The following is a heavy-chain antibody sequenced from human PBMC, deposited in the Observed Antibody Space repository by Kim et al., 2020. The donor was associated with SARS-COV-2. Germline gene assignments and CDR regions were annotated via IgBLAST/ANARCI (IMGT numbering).Heavy chain of an antibody. CDR3: ARVGRSGWYFRGSGGWFDP. J-gene: IGHJ5*02. CDR1: GFTFSSYW. D-gene: IGHD6-13*01. CDR2: IKQDGSEK. V-gene: IGHV3-7*03. Sequence: GGTLRLSCAASGFTFSSYWMSWVRQAPGKGMEWVANIKQDGSEKYYVDSVKGRFTISRDNAKNSLYLQMNSLRAEDTAVYYCARVGRSGWYFRGSGGWFDPWGQGTLVTVSS.